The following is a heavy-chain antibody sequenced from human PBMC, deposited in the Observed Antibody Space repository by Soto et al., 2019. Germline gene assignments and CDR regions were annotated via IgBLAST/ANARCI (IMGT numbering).Heavy chain of an antibody. CDR1: GFTFSNAW. CDR2: IKSKTDGGTT. CDR3: TTDPPEYSSSEPRWQIWDY. J-gene: IGHJ4*02. D-gene: IGHD6-6*01. Sequence: GGSLRLSCAASGFTFSNAWMNWVRQAPGKGLEWVGRIKSKTDGGTTDYAAPVKGRFTISRDDSKNTLYLQMNSLKTEDTAVYYCTTDPPEYSSSEPRWQIWDYWGQGTLVTVSS. V-gene: IGHV3-15*07.